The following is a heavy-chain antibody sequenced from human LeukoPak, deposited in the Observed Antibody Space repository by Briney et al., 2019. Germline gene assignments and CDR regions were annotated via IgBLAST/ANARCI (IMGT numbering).Heavy chain of an antibody. Sequence: GGSLRLSCAASGFTFSSYDMHWVRQGTGEGLEWVSGIGTTGDTYYPGSVKGRFTISRENAKNSLYLQMNSLRAGDTAVYYCARGLYYYDCSGYYGDTFDIWGQGTMVTVSS. V-gene: IGHV3-13*04. D-gene: IGHD3-22*01. J-gene: IGHJ3*02. CDR1: GFTFSSYD. CDR3: ARGLYYYDCSGYYGDTFDI. CDR2: IGTTGDT.